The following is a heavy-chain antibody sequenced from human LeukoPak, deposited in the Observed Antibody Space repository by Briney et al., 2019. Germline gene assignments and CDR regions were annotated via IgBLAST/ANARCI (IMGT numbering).Heavy chain of an antibody. J-gene: IGHJ4*02. CDR3: AREPIAAAGTVDY. Sequence: SQTLSLTCAVSGGSTSSGGYSWSWIRQPPGKGLEWIGYIYHSGSTYYNPSLKSRVTISVDTSKNQFSLKLSSVTAADTAVYYWAREPIAAAGTVDYWGQGTLVTVSS. CDR1: GGSTSSGGYS. D-gene: IGHD6-13*01. CDR2: IYHSGST. V-gene: IGHV4-30-2*01.